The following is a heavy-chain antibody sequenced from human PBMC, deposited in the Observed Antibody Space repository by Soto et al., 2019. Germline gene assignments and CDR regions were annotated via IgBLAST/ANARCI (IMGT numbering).Heavy chain of an antibody. CDR1: GFTFSNAW. V-gene: IGHV3-15*07. CDR3: TTDQITMVRGVTKPFDY. Sequence: PGGSLRLSCAASGFTFSNAWMNWVRQAPGKGLEWVGRIKSKTDGGTTDYAAPVKGRFTISRDDSKNTLYLQLNSLKTEDTAVYYCTTDQITMVRGVTKPFDYWGQGTLVTVSS. J-gene: IGHJ4*02. CDR2: IKSKTDGGTT. D-gene: IGHD3-10*01.